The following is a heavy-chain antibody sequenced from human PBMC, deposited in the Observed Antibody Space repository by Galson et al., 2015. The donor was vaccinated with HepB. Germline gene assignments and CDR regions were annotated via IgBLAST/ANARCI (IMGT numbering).Heavy chain of an antibody. Sequence: SLRLSCAFSGFTSNSFWIHWVRQVPGRRLVWVSGFDNQKSRTTYADSVKGRFTISRDDAKNTVSLQMRSLRAEDTAVYFCAALGGTYYMDVWGQGTTVTVSS. CDR2: FDNQKSRT. D-gene: IGHD1-26*01. CDR1: GFTSNSFW. CDR3: AALGGTYYMDV. J-gene: IGHJ6*02. V-gene: IGHV3-74*03.